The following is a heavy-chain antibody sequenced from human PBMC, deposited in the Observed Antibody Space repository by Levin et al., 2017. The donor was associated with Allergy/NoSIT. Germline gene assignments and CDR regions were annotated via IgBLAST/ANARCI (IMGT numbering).Heavy chain of an antibody. Sequence: RAGGSLRLSCAASGFSFSSYSMNWVRQAPGKGLEWVSSISSGNSYIYYADSVKGRFTISRDNAKNSLYLQMNSLRAEDTAVYYCARGYYGSGSYSDSFDIWGQGTVVTVSS. CDR1: GFSFSSYS. V-gene: IGHV3-21*01. CDR3: ARGYYGSGSYSDSFDI. D-gene: IGHD3-10*01. CDR2: ISSGNSYI. J-gene: IGHJ3*02.